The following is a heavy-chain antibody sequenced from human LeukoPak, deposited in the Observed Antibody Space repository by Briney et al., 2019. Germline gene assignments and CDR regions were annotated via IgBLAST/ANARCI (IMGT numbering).Heavy chain of an antibody. CDR3: ASEEGDDAFDI. V-gene: IGHV1-69*13. J-gene: IGHJ3*02. Sequence: SVKVSCKASGGTFSSYAISWVRQAPGQGLEWMGGIIPIFGTANYAQRFQGRVTITADESTSTAYMELSSLRSEDTAVYYCASEEGDDAFDIWGQGTMVTVSS. CDR2: IIPIFGTA. D-gene: IGHD3-16*01. CDR1: GGTFSSYA.